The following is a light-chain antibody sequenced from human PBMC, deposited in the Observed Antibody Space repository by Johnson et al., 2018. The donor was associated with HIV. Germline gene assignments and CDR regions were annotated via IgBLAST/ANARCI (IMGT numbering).Light chain of an antibody. CDR2: ENN. Sequence: QSVLTHSPSVSAAPGQKVTISCSGSSSNIGNNYVSWYQQLPGTAPKLLIYENNRRPSGTPDRFSGSKSGTSATLGITGLQTGDEADYYCGTWDSSLSSYVFGTGTKVTVL. CDR3: GTWDSSLSSYV. J-gene: IGLJ1*01. CDR1: SSNIGNNY. V-gene: IGLV1-51*02.